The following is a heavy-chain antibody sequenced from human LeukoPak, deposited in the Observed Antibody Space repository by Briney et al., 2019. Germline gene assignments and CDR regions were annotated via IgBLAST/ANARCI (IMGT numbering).Heavy chain of an antibody. CDR1: GVSFSGYY. Sequence: PSETLSLTCAVYGVSFSGYYWSWIRQPPGKGLEWIGEINHSGSTNYNPSLKSRVTISVDTSKNQFSLKLSSVTAADTAVYYCARLGNDYVWGSYRYYYYYMDVWGKGTTVTISS. D-gene: IGHD3-16*02. J-gene: IGHJ6*03. V-gene: IGHV4-34*01. CDR3: ARLGNDYVWGSYRYYYYYMDV. CDR2: INHSGST.